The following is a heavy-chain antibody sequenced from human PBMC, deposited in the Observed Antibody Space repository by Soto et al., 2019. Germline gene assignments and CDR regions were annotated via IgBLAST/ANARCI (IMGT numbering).Heavy chain of an antibody. CDR1: GGTFSSYA. CDR2: IIPIFGTA. CDR3: ASPFQLIPQSSSSIVYYYGMDV. V-gene: IGHV1-69*13. J-gene: IGHJ6*02. D-gene: IGHD6-6*01. Sequence: GASVKVSCKASGGTFSSYAISWVRQAPGQGLEWMGGIIPIFGTANYAQKFQGRVTITADESTSTAYMELSSLRSEDTAVYYCASPFQLIPQSSSSIVYYYGMDVWGQGTTVTVS.